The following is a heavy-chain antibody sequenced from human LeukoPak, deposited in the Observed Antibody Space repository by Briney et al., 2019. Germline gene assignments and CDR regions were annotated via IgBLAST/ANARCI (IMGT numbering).Heavy chain of an antibody. CDR2: ISSSSSYI. V-gene: IGHV3-21*01. D-gene: IGHD6-13*01. J-gene: IGHJ6*03. CDR1: GFTFSSYS. Sequence: GGSLRLSCAASGFTFSSYSMNWVRQAPGKGLEWVSYISSSSSYIYYADSVKGRFTISRDNAKNSLYLQMNSLRAEDTAVYYCARNHRSSWEKVRGDYYYMDVWGKGTTVTVSS. CDR3: ARNHRSSWEKVRGDYYYMDV.